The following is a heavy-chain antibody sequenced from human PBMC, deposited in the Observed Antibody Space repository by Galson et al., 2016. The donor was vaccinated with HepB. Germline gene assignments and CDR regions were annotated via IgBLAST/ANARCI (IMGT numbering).Heavy chain of an antibody. J-gene: IGHJ6*02. CDR2: IIPIFDTT. Sequence: SVKVSCKASGGTFSSYAFSWVRQAPGQGLEWMAGIIPIFDTTNYAQKFQGRVTITADESTSTAYMELSSLRSEDTAVYYCARAVGGSYDNSDYYYYYGMDVWGQGTTVIVSS. CDR3: ARAVGGSYDNSDYYYYYGMDV. D-gene: IGHD3-22*01. CDR1: GGTFSSYA. V-gene: IGHV1-69*13.